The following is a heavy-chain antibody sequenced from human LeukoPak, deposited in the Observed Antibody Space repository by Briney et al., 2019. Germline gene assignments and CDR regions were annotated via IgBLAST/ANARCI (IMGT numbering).Heavy chain of an antibody. J-gene: IGHJ4*02. D-gene: IGHD6-13*01. CDR3: ARGRSSSHNYYFDY. Sequence: GGSLRLSCAASGFTFSNYEMNWVRQAPGKGLEWVSYISSCGSNKYYAESVKGRFTMSRDNAKNSLYLQMNSLRAEDTAVYYCARGRSSSHNYYFDYWGQGTLVTVSS. CDR2: ISSCGSNK. CDR1: GFTFSNYE. V-gene: IGHV3-48*03.